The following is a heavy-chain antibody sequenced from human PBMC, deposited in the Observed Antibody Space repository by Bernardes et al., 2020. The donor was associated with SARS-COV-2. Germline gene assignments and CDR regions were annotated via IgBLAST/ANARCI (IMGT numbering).Heavy chain of an antibody. CDR3: AAVNGPLPGSDY. V-gene: IGHV1-58*01. Sequence: SVNVSCKTSGFTFGTSSLQWVRQARGQRLEWIGWIIVCSGNTNYAQKFQERVTITRDMSTSTAYIELSTLRSEDTAVYYCAAVNGPLPGSDYWGQGTLVTVSS. J-gene: IGHJ4*02. CDR2: IIVCSGNT. D-gene: IGHD2-15*01. CDR1: GFTFGTSS.